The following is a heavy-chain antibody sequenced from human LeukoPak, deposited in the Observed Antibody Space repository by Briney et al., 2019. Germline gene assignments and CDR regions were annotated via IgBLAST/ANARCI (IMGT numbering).Heavy chain of an antibody. Sequence: GGSLRLSCAASGFTFSDYYMSWIRQAPGKGLEWVSYISSSGSTIYYADFVKGRFTISRDNAKNSLYLQMNSLRAEGTAVYYCAGGAAGITIFGVAHRSWFDPWGQGTLVTVSS. CDR2: ISSSGSTI. V-gene: IGHV3-11*04. CDR3: AGGAAGITIFGVAHRSWFDP. D-gene: IGHD3-3*01. J-gene: IGHJ5*02. CDR1: GFTFSDYY.